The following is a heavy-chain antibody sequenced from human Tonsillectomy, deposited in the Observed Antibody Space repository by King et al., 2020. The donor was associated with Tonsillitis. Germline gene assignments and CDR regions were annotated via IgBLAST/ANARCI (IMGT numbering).Heavy chain of an antibody. Sequence: QLVQSGAEVKKPGASVKVSCKASGYTFSSYDINWVRQAPGQGLEWMGWMNPNSGDTGYAQRLQGRVTMTRNTSISTVYMELSSLRSEDTAVYYCARGTLVIVGRSTKSCFDPWGQGTLVTVSS. CDR3: ARGTLVIVGRSTKSCFDP. CDR2: MNPNSGDT. V-gene: IGHV1-8*02. D-gene: IGHD1-26*01. J-gene: IGHJ5*02. CDR1: GYTFSSYD.